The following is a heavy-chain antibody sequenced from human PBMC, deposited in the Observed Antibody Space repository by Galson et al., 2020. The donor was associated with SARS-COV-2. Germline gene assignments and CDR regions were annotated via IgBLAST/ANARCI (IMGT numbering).Heavy chain of an antibody. CDR3: AQDSGGVDY. CDR1: GFTFSSYD. J-gene: IGHJ4*02. V-gene: IGHV3-23*01. Sequence: QLGESLKISCAASGFTFSSYDMSWVRQAPGKGLEWVSLITGDGGRTFYADSVKGRFTISRDNSNNMLHLQMNSLRAEDTAVYYCAQDSGGVDYWGQGTLVTVS. CDR2: ITGDGGRT. D-gene: IGHD5-12*01.